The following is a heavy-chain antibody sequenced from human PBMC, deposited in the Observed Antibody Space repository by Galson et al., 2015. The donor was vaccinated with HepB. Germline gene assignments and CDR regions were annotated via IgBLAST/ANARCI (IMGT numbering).Heavy chain of an antibody. CDR1: GFTFSTYV. CDR2: IWYDGNGK. Sequence: SLRLSCAASGFTFSTYVMHWVRQAPGKGLEWVAVIWYDGNGKYYADSVKGRFIISRDNSKNTLYLQMNSLRAEDTAVYFCARDPQSYYGSGSYAYYFDYWGQGTLVTVSS. D-gene: IGHD3-10*01. J-gene: IGHJ4*02. CDR3: ARDPQSYYGSGSYAYYFDY. V-gene: IGHV3-33*01.